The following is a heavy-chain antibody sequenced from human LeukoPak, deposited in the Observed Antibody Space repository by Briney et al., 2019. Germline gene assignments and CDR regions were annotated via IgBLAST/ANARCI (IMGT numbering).Heavy chain of an antibody. V-gene: IGHV1-2*02. J-gene: IGHJ4*02. CDR1: GSTAAVYY. Sequence: ASMKVSCKASGSTAAVYYMGCVRHAPGGWLEWMGWINPNIGGTNYAQKFQGRVTMTRDTYISTTYMELRRLRSADTAVCECASEWPGEGYVGYWGQGTLVTVSS. CDR3: ASEWPGEGYVGY. CDR2: INPNIGGT. D-gene: IGHD1-26*01.